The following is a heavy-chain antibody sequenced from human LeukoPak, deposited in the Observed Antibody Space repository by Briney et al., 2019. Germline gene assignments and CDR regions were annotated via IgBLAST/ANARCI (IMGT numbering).Heavy chain of an antibody. CDR3: ASLSGSFFGS. D-gene: IGHD1-26*01. J-gene: IGHJ4*02. CDR1: GHTLTEIS. V-gene: IGHV1-24*01. Sequence: ASVKVSCKVSGHTLTEISMHWVRQAPGKGLEWMGGFDREDGETVYAQNFQGRVTVTEDTSADTAYMELSSLRSDDTASYYCASLSGSFFGSWGQGTLVTVSS. CDR2: FDREDGET.